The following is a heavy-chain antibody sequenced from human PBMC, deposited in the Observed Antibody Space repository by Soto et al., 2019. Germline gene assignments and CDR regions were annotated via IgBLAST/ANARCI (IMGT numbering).Heavy chain of an antibody. CDR1: GISLSTSGVG. CDR3: AHRRGSSPFDY. Sequence: QITLKESGPTLVKPTQPLTLTCTFSGISLSTSGVGVGWIRQPPGKTLEWLALIYWDDDKRYSPALKSRLTIIRDTSKNQVVLTMTNMDPVDTATYYCAHRRGSSPFDYWGQGTLVTVSS. V-gene: IGHV2-5*02. J-gene: IGHJ4*02. CDR2: IYWDDDK.